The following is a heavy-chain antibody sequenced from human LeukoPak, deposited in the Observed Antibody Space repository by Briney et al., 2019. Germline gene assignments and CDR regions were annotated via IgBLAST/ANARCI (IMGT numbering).Heavy chain of an antibody. CDR3: ARQYSSSWRSYFDY. CDR1: GYTFTGYY. D-gene: IGHD6-13*01. CDR2: INPNSGGT. J-gene: IGHJ4*02. V-gene: IGHV1-2*02. Sequence: ASVKVSCKASGYTFTGYYMHWVRQAPGQGLEWMGWINPNSGGTNYAQKFQGRVTMTRDTSISTAYRELSRLRSDDTAVYYCARQYSSSWRSYFDYWGQGTLVTVSS.